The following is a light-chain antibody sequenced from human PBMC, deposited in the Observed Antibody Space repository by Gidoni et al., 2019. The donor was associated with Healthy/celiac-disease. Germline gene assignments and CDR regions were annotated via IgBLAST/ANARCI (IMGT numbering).Light chain of an antibody. CDR3: QAWDSSVV. J-gene: IGLJ2*01. V-gene: IGLV3-1*01. Sequence: SYELTQPPSVSVSPGQTASITCSGDKLGDKYACWYQQKPGQYPVLVIYQDSKRPSGIPERFSGSNSGNTATLTISGTQAMDEADCYCQAWDSSVVFGGGTKLTVL. CDR2: QDS. CDR1: KLGDKY.